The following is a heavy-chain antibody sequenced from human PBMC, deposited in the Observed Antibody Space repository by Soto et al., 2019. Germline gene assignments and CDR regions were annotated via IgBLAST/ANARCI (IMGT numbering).Heavy chain of an antibody. J-gene: IGHJ6*02. CDR1: GGSFSGYY. Sequence: SETLSLTCAVYGGSFSGYYWSWIRQPPGKGLEWIGEINHSGSTNYNPSLKRRVTISVDTSKNQFPLKLSSVTAADTAVYYCARVPYSSSWYVLGEKGQGDYYYYGMDVWGQGTTVTVSS. CDR2: INHSGST. CDR3: ARVPYSSSWYVLGEKGQGDYYYYGMDV. D-gene: IGHD6-13*01. V-gene: IGHV4-34*01.